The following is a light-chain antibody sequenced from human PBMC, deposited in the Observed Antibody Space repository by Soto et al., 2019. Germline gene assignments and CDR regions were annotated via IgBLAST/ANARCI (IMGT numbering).Light chain of an antibody. CDR1: QSVSSY. J-gene: IGKJ4*01. CDR2: DTS. V-gene: IGKV3-11*01. CDR3: QQRSNGLN. Sequence: EIVLTQSPATLSLSPGERATLSCRASQSVSSYLAWYQQKPGQAPRLLMYDTSNRATGIPARFSGSGSGTDFTLPISSLEPEDFAVYYCQQRSNGLNFGGGTKVEIK.